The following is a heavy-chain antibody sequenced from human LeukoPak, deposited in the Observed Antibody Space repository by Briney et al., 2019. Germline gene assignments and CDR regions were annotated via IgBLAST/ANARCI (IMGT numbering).Heavy chain of an antibody. CDR1: GGSFSGYY. J-gene: IGHJ6*02. V-gene: IGHV4-34*01. CDR2: INHSGST. D-gene: IGHD5-12*01. Sequence: KPSETLSLTCAVYGGSFSGYYWSWIRQPPGKGLEWIGEINHSGSTNYNPSLKSRVTISVDTSKNQFSLKLSSVTAADTAVYYCARGGGGYEFHYYYYYGMDVWGQGTTVTVSS. CDR3: ARGGGGYEFHYYYYYGMDV.